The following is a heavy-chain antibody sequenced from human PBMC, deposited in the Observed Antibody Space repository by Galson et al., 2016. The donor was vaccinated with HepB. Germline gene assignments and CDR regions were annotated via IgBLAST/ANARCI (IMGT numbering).Heavy chain of an antibody. J-gene: IGHJ5*01. Sequence: TLSLTCAVSGGTISSGNWWSWVRQTPGNGLEWIGEIYHSGNTNYNPSLKSRVTISIDESKNHFSLKLTSVTAADTAVYYCARGEYQLLYTWFDSWGQGILGTVSS. CDR1: GGTISSGNW. CDR3: ARGEYQLLYTWFDS. D-gene: IGHD2-2*01. CDR2: IYHSGNT. V-gene: IGHV4-4*02.